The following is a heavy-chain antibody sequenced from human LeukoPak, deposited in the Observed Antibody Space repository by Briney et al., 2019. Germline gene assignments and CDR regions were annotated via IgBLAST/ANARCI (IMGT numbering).Heavy chain of an antibody. J-gene: IGHJ4*02. CDR2: MNPNSGNT. D-gene: IGHD2-2*01. Sequence: ASVKVSCKASGYTFTSYDINWVRQATGQGLEWMGWMNPNSGNTGYAQKFQGRVTMTRNTSISTAYMELGSLRSEDTAVYYCARFRYCSSTSCLDYWGQGTLVTVSS. CDR1: GYTFTSYD. CDR3: ARFRYCSSTSCLDY. V-gene: IGHV1-8*01.